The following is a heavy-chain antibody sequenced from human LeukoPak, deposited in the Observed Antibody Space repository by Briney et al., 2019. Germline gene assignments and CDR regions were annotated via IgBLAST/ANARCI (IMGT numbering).Heavy chain of an antibody. CDR2: IYYSGST. Sequence: SETLSLTCTDSGGSVSSGCYYWSWIRQPPGKGLEWIGYIYYSGSTNYNPSLKSRVTISVDTSKNQFSLKLSSVTAADTAVYYCARELELLTFDYWGRGTLVTVSS. CDR3: ARELELLTFDY. CDR1: GGSVSSGCYY. D-gene: IGHD1-7*01. J-gene: IGHJ4*02. V-gene: IGHV4-61*01.